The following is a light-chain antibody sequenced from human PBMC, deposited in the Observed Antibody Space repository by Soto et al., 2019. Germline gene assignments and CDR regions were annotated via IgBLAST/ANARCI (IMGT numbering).Light chain of an antibody. CDR1: SGSMASNF. Sequence: NFMLTQPLSVSDSPGKTVTISCTRSSGSMASNFVQWYQQRPGSAPTTVIYENDERPSGVPDRFSGSIDSSSNSASLTISGLKTEDEADYYCQSYSSSNPWVIGGGTKLTVL. CDR2: END. V-gene: IGLV6-57*04. J-gene: IGLJ3*02. CDR3: QSYSSSNPWV.